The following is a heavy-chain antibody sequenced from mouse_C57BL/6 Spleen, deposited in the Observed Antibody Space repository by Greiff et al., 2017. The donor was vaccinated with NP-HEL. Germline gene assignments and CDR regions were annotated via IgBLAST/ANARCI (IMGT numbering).Heavy chain of an antibody. CDR1: GFTFSDYY. J-gene: IGHJ4*01. CDR2: INYDGSST. V-gene: IGHV5-16*01. Sequence: EVNVVESEGGLVQPGSSMKLSCTASGFTFSDYYMAWVRQVPEKGLEWVANINYDGSSTYYLDSLKSRFIISRDNAKNILYLQMSSLKSEDTATYYCARIYYGNAMDYWGQGTSVTVSS. CDR3: ARIYYGNAMDY. D-gene: IGHD2-1*01.